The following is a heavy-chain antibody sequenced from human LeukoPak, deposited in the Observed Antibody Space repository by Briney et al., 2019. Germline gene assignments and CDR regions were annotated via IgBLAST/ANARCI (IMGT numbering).Heavy chain of an antibody. D-gene: IGHD3-9*01. V-gene: IGHV1-69*05. CDR2: IIPIFGTA. CDR3: ARDRLVTYSAFDI. CDR1: GYTFTGYY. Sequence: ASVKVSCKASGYTFTGYYMHWVRQAPGQGREWMGRIIPIFGTANYAQKFQGRVTITTDESTSTAYMELSSLRSEDTAVYYCARDRLVTYSAFDIWGQGTMVTVSS. J-gene: IGHJ3*02.